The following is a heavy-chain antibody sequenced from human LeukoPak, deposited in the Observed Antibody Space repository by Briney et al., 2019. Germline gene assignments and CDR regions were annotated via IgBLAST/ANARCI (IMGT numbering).Heavy chain of an antibody. J-gene: IGHJ4*02. V-gene: IGHV1-2*06. CDR3: ARAPGSGRSTYYFDY. CDR2: INPNSGGT. CDR1: GYTFTGYY. Sequence: ASVKVSCKASGYTFTGYYMHWVRQAPGQGLEWMGRINPNSGGTNYAQKFQGRVTMTRDTSISTAYMELSRLRSDDTAVYYCARAPGSGRSTYYFDYWGQGTLVTVSS. D-gene: IGHD3-10*01.